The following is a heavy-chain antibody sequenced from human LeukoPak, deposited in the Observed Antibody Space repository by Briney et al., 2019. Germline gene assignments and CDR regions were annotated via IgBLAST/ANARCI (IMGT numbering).Heavy chain of an antibody. V-gene: IGHV3-21*01. CDR3: ARDIRYCSGGSCFTWGFDAFDI. J-gene: IGHJ3*02. Sequence: GGSLRLSCAASRFTFSSYSMNVVRQAPAKGLECVSSISSSSSYIYYADSVKGRFTISRDNAKHSLYLQMNSLRAEDTAVYYCARDIRYCSGGSCFTWGFDAFDIWGQGTMVTVSS. CDR2: ISSSSSYI. CDR1: RFTFSSYS. D-gene: IGHD2-15*01.